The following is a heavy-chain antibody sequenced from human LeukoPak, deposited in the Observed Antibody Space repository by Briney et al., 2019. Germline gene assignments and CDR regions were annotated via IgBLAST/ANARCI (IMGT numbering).Heavy chain of an antibody. D-gene: IGHD6-19*01. CDR1: GFTFSSYW. V-gene: IGHV3-7*01. CDR2: IKQDGSEK. Sequence: PGGSLRLSCAASGFTFSSYWMSWVRQAPGKGLEWVANIKQDGSEKYYVDSVKGRFTISRDNAKNSLYLQMNSLRAEDTAVFYCARGLSGWSPYYYYMDVWGKGTTVTVSS. J-gene: IGHJ6*03. CDR3: ARGLSGWSPYYYYMDV.